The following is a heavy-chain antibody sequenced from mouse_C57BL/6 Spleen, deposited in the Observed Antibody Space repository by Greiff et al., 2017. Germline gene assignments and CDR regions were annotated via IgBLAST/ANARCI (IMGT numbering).Heavy chain of an antibody. CDR1: GFTFSSYA. Sequence: EVKVVESGGGLVKPGGSLKLSCAASGFTFSSYAMSWVRQTPEKRLAWVATISDGGSYTYYPDNVKGRFPISRDNAKNNLYLQMSHLKSEDTAMYYCARDDYRYWYFDVWGTGTTVTVSS. CDR3: ARDDYRYWYFDV. J-gene: IGHJ1*03. V-gene: IGHV5-4*01. D-gene: IGHD2-4*01. CDR2: ISDGGSYT.